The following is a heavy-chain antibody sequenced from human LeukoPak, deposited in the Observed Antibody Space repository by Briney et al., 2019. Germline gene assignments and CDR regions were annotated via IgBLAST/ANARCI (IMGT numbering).Heavy chain of an antibody. CDR3: GGERGEWFGELYYYYGMDV. CDR2: IYHSGST. V-gene: IGHV4-4*02. CDR1: GGSISSSNW. Sequence: SETLSLTCAVSGGSISSSNWWSWVRQPPGKGLEWIGEIYHSGSTNYNPSLKSRVTISVDKSKNQFSLKLSSVTAADTAVYYCGGERGEWFGELYYYYGMDVWGQGTTVTVSS. D-gene: IGHD3-10*01. J-gene: IGHJ6*02.